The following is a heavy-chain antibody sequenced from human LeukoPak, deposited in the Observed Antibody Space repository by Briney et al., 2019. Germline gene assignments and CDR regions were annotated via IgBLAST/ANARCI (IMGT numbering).Heavy chain of an antibody. J-gene: IGHJ5*02. CDR1: GGTFSSYA. CDR2: IIPIIGTA. Sequence: SVKVSCKASGGTFSSYAISWVRQAPGQGLEWMGGIIPIIGTANYAQKFQGRVTITTDESTSTAYMELSGLRSEDTAVYYCARWGLTTTNRFDPWGQGTLVTVSS. CDR3: ARWGLTTTNRFDP. D-gene: IGHD4-11*01. V-gene: IGHV1-69*05.